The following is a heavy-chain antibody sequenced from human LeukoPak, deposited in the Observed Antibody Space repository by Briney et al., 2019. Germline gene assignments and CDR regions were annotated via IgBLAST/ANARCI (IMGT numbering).Heavy chain of an antibody. CDR1: GDSISSGDYY. CDR3: ARGPYSYDSSGAFDI. V-gene: IGHV4-61*02. CDR2: ISSSGST. J-gene: IGHJ3*02. D-gene: IGHD3-22*01. Sequence: TSETLSLTCTVSGDSISSGDYYWRWIRQPAGKGLEWIGRISSSGSTNYNPSLKSRVTISVDTSKNQVPLKLSSVTAADTAVYFCARGPYSYDSSGAFDIWGQGTMVTVSS.